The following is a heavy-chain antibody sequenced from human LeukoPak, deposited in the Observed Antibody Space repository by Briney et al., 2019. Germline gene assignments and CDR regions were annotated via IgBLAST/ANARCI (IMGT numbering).Heavy chain of an antibody. CDR3: VRNFYDNPNWGDAFDI. V-gene: IGHV3-20*04. D-gene: IGHD3-22*01. J-gene: IGHJ3*02. CDR2: INWNGGST. Sequence: GGSLRLSCAASGFTFDDYGMSWVRQAPGKGLEWVSGINWNGGSTGYADSVKGRFTISRDNAKSSLFLQMNYLRAEDTAVYFCVRNFYDNPNWGDAFDIWGQGTMVTVSS. CDR1: GFTFDDYG.